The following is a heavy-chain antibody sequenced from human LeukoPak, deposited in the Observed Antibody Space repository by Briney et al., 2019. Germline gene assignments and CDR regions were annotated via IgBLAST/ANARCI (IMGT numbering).Heavy chain of an antibody. J-gene: IGHJ4*02. CDR3: ARLYYDFWSGYYSYYFDY. V-gene: IGHV1-69*01. CDR2: IIPIFGTA. Sequence: ASVKVSCKASGGTFSSYAISWVRQAPGQGLEWMGGIIPIFGTANYAQKFQGRVTITADESTSTAYMELSSLRSVYTAVYYCARLYYDFWSGYYSYYFDYWGQGTLVTVSS. CDR1: GGTFSSYA. D-gene: IGHD3-3*01.